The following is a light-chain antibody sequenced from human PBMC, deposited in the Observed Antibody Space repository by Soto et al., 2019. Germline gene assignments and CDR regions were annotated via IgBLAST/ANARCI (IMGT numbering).Light chain of an antibody. J-gene: IGKJ4*01. Sequence: EIVLTQSTASLSLSPGERATLSSRASQSVSKYLAWYQQKPGQAPRLLIHDASNRATGIPARFSGSGSGTDFTLTISSLEPEDFGVYYCQQRSNWPQITFGGGTKVEIK. V-gene: IGKV3-11*01. CDR1: QSVSKY. CDR3: QQRSNWPQIT. CDR2: DAS.